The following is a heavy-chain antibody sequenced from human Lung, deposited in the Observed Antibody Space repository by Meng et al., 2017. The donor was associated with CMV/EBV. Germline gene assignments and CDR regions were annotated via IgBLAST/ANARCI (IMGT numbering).Heavy chain of an antibody. J-gene: IGHJ4*02. Sequence: VHGRHFSGHHWGRSRQPPGKGLEWSGAIKQRESTNYNPSLRSRVSISVDTSKSQFSLKLTSVTAADTAVYYCAREAGRYYSSGSYLVWGQGTLVTVSS. CDR3: AREAGRYYSSGSYLV. D-gene: IGHD3-10*01. CDR1: GRHFSGHH. CDR2: IKQREST. V-gene: IGHV4-34*01.